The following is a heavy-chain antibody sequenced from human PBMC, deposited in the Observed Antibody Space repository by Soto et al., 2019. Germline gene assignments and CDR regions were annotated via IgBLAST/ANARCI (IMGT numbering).Heavy chain of an antibody. V-gene: IGHV3-48*02. CDR2: ISSSSSTI. D-gene: IGHD2-15*01. J-gene: IGHJ6*03. CDR1: GFTFSSYS. CDR3: ERAGVYCSGGSCYSSSYYYYYMDV. Sequence: GGSLRLSCAASGFTFSSYSMNWVRQAPGKGLEWVSYISSSSSTIYYADSVKGRFTISRDNAKNSLYLQMNSLRDEDTAVYYCERAGVYCSGGSCYSSSYYYYYMDVSGKGTTVPVSS.